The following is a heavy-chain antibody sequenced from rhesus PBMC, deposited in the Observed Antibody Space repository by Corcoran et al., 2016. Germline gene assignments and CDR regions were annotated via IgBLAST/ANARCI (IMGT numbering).Heavy chain of an antibody. D-gene: IGHD2-2*01. J-gene: IGHJ5-2*02. CDR2: ISNGGGHT. CDR3: LKGPYMGYCTSTTCYGSLDV. Sequence: EVHLVESGGGLVQPGGSLRLSCAASGFTFSRYGMSWVLQAPGTGLEGVSCISNGGGHTDTADPGQGRFTIDREKSKNTLYLQRNGLRAEDTAVYYGLKGPYMGYCTSTTCYGSLDVWGRGVLVTVSS. V-gene: IGHV3S5*01. CDR1: GFTFSRYG.